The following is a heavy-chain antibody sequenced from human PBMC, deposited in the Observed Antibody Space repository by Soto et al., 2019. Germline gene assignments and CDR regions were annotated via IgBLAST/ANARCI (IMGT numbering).Heavy chain of an antibody. J-gene: IGHJ4*02. D-gene: IGHD3-22*01. CDR2: INGGST. CDR3: ARSPYSSGYYYAIDY. Sequence: ASVKVSCKASGYSFTTYSIHWVRQAPGQRLEWMGLINGGSTTYAQKFQGRVTMTRDTSTSTVYMDLSSLKSEDTAVYYCARSPYSSGYYYAIDYWGQGTQVTVSS. V-gene: IGHV1-46*01. CDR1: GYSFTTYS.